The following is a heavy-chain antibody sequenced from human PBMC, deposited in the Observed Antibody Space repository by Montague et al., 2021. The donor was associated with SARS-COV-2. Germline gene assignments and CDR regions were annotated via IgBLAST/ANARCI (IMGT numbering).Heavy chain of an antibody. CDR3: ARHRGSGGSWFDS. CDR1: GGSTTSNRYY. CDR2: VYYSGNT. J-gene: IGHJ5*01. Sequence: SETLSLTCAASGGSTTSNRYYWGLLRQPPGKGLEWIGSVYYSGNTYYNSSLKSRVTISVDTSKNQFSLKLRSVTAADTAVYYCARHRGSGGSWFDSWGQGALVTVSS. V-gene: IGHV4-39*01. D-gene: IGHD3-10*01.